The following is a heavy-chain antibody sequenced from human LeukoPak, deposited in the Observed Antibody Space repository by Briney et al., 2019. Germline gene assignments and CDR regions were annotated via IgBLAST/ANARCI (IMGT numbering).Heavy chain of an antibody. D-gene: IGHD2/OR15-2a*01. V-gene: IGHV3-11*01. CDR2: ITSSGSKM. Sequence: GGSLRLSCAASGFTFSDNSMSWFRQAPGKGLEWIAYITSSGSKMDYADSVKGRFTISRDNAKNSLFLQMNSLGVEDTAVYYCGRTRKNFYFDYWGQGTLVAVSS. J-gene: IGHJ4*02. CDR1: GFTFSDNS. CDR3: GRTRKNFYFDY.